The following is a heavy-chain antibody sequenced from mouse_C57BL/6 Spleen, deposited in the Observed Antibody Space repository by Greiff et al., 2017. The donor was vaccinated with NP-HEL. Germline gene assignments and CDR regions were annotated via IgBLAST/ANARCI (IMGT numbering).Heavy chain of an antibody. V-gene: IGHV1-74*01. J-gene: IGHJ2*01. D-gene: IGHD1-1*01. CDR2: IHPSDSDT. Sequence: QVQLQQPGAELVKPGASVKVSCKASGYTFTSYWMHWVKQRPGQGLEWIGRIHPSDSDTNYNQKFKGKATLTVDKSSSTAYMQLSSLTSKDSAVYYCAIGTTPVGGYFDYWGQGTTLTVSS. CDR3: AIGTTPVGGYFDY. CDR1: GYTFTSYW.